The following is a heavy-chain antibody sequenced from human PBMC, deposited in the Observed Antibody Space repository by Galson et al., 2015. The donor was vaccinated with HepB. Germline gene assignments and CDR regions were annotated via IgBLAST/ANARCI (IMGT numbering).Heavy chain of an antibody. J-gene: IGHJ4*02. Sequence: ETLSLTCAVSGDSISNDRWWSWVRQPPGEGLEWIGEAYHSGGTNYRPSLKSRVTISVDKSKNQFSLKLSSVTAADTAVYYCARAKEGRGYFDYWGQGTLVTVSS. CDR1: GDSISNDRW. CDR2: AYHSGGT. V-gene: IGHV4-4*02. D-gene: IGHD3-10*01. CDR3: ARAKEGRGYFDY.